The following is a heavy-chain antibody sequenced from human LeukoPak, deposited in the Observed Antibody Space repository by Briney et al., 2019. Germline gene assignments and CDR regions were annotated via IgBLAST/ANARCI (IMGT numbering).Heavy chain of an antibody. CDR1: GFRFSSYG. CDR3: AKGGLRYFDWLFRPDKTQIYY. J-gene: IGHJ4*02. D-gene: IGHD3-9*01. Sequence: GGSLRLSCAASGFRFSSYGMHWVRQAPGKGLEWVAVISYDGSNKYYADSVKGRFTISRDNSKNTLYLQLNSLRAEDTAVYYCAKGGLRYFDWLFRPDKTQIYYWGQGTLVTVSS. CDR2: ISYDGSNK. V-gene: IGHV3-30*18.